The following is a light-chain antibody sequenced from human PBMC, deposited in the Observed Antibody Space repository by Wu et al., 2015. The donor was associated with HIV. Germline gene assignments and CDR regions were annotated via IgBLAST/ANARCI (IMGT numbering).Light chain of an antibody. CDR2: GAS. CDR1: QSVGSY. Sequence: EIVLTQSPVTLSLSPGERGTLSCRASQSVGSYLAWYQQKHGQAPRLLIYGASSRATGIPDRFSGSGSGTDFTLTISRLEPEDFAVYYCQQYGSSPWTFGQGTKVEIK. CDR3: QQYGSSPWT. V-gene: IGKV3-20*01. J-gene: IGKJ1*01.